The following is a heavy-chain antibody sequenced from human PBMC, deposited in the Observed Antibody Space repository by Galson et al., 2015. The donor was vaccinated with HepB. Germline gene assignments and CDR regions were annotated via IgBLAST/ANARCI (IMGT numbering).Heavy chain of an antibody. D-gene: IGHD5-12*01. J-gene: IGHJ4*02. CDR3: ARRGYSGYVGT. V-gene: IGHV4-59*08. CDR2: IYYSGSS. Sequence: ETLSLTCTVSGGSISSYYWSWIRQPPGKGLEWIGYIYYSGSSNYNPSLKSRVTISVDTSKNQFSLKLSSVTAADTAVYYCARRGYSGYVGTWGQGTLVTVSS. CDR1: GGSISSYY.